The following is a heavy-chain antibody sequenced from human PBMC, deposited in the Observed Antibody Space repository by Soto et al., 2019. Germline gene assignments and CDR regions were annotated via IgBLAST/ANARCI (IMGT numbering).Heavy chain of an antibody. J-gene: IGHJ4*02. CDR2: ISVSGGST. D-gene: IGHD3-10*01. CDR3: AKSRYYGSGSLYYFDY. Sequence: GGSLRLSCAASGFTFSSYAMSWVRQAQGRGLEWVSAISVSGGSTYYADSVKGRFTISRDNSKNTLYLQMNSLRAEDTAVYYCAKSRYYGSGSLYYFDYWGQGTLVTVSS. V-gene: IGHV3-23*01. CDR1: GFTFSSYA.